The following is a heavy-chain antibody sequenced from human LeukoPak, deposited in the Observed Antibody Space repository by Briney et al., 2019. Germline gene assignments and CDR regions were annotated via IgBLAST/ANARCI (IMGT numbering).Heavy chain of an antibody. J-gene: IGHJ5*02. Sequence: SETLSLTCAVYGGSFSGYYWSWIRQPPGKGLEWVGEIKHSGSTNYNPSLKSRVTISVDTSKNQFSLKLSSVTAADTAVYYCARDSCSSTSCQASVDWFDPWGQGTLVTVSS. CDR3: ARDSCSSTSCQASVDWFDP. V-gene: IGHV4-34*01. CDR1: GGSFSGYY. CDR2: IKHSGST. D-gene: IGHD2-2*01.